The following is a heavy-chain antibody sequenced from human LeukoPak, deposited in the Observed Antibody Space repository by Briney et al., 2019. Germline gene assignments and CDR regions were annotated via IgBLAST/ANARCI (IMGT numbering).Heavy chain of an antibody. J-gene: IGHJ4*02. Sequence: SETLSLTCTVSGGSISSYYWSWIRQPPGKGLEWIGYIYYSGSTNYNPSLKSRVTISADTSKNHFSLKLSSVTAADTAVYYRARVTGYMIEDYFDYWGQGTLVTVSA. CDR3: ARVTGYMIEDYFDY. CDR2: IYYSGST. CDR1: GGSISSYY. V-gene: IGHV4-59*01. D-gene: IGHD3-22*01.